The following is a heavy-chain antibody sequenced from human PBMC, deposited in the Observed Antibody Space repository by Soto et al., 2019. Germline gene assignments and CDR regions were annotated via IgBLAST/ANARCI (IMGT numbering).Heavy chain of an antibody. V-gene: IGHV4-39*01. J-gene: IGHJ5*02. CDR3: ARHQNNDYADEGDWFDP. D-gene: IGHD4-17*01. Sequence: QLQLQESGPGLVKPSETLSLTCTVSGDSISSNSYYWGWIRQPPGKGLEWIGSIFYSGSTYYNPYLKSRVTISVDTSKNQFSLKLRSVTAADTAVYYCARHQNNDYADEGDWFDPWGQGTLVTVSS. CDR1: GDSISSNSYY. CDR2: IFYSGST.